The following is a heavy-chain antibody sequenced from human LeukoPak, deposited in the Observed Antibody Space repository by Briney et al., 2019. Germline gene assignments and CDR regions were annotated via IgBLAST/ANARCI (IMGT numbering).Heavy chain of an antibody. CDR3: ARVGSYAFDI. J-gene: IGHJ3*02. Sequence: SETLSLTCTVSAGSISSYYWSWIRQPPGKGLEWIGYIHYSGSTNQNPSLKSRVTISVDTSKNQFPLNLSSVTAADTAVYYCARVGSYAFDIWGQGTMVTVSS. CDR1: AGSISSYY. V-gene: IGHV4-59*01. CDR2: IHYSGST.